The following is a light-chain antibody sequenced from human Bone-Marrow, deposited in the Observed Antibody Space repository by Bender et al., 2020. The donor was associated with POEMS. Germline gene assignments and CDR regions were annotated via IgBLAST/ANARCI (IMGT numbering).Light chain of an antibody. Sequence: QSALTQPASVSGSPGQSITISCIGTSSDVGYYNYVSWYQYHPGKAPKLMIYEVSKRPSGVSNRFSGSKSGNTASLTISGLQAEDEADYYCCLYAGSSTLVFGGGTKLTVL. CDR2: EVS. V-gene: IGLV2-23*02. J-gene: IGLJ2*01. CDR3: CLYAGSSTLV. CDR1: SSDVGYYNY.